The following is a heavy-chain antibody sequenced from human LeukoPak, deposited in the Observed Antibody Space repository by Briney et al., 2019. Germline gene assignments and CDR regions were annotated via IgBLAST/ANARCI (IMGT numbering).Heavy chain of an antibody. CDR3: AREDGVGVYYDY. Sequence: ASVKVSCKASGYTFTAYYMHWVRQAPGQGLEWMGWINPNSGGTNYAQKFQGRVTMTRDTSISTAYMELSRLRSDDTAVYYCAREDGVGVYYDYWGQGTLVTVSS. CDR1: GYTFTAYY. V-gene: IGHV1-2*02. CDR2: INPNSGGT. D-gene: IGHD6-13*01. J-gene: IGHJ4*02.